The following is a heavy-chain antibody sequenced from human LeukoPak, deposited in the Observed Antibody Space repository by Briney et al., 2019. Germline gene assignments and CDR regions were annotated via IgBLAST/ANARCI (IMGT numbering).Heavy chain of an antibody. CDR2: INTNSGNP. V-gene: IGHV7-4-1*02. CDR3: ARLPVGYCSSTSCYDY. Sequence: ASVKVSCKASGYTITSYAMNWVRQAPGQGLEWMGWINTNSGNPTYAQGFTGRFVFSLDTSVSTAYLQISSLKAEDTAVYYCARLPVGYCSSTSCYDYWGQGTLVTVSS. J-gene: IGHJ4*02. D-gene: IGHD2-2*01. CDR1: GYTITSYA.